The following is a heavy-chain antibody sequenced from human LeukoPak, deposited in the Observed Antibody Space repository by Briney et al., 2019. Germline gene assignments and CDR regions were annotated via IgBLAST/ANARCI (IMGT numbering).Heavy chain of an antibody. J-gene: IGHJ3*02. D-gene: IGHD3-10*01. V-gene: IGHV3-30*02. CDR3: ADYGSGSYYNSDDAFDI. CDR1: GFTFSTHD. Sequence: GGSLRLSYGASGFTFSTHDMHWVRQAPGKGLEWVAFIRYDGSHEYYADSVKGRFTISRDNSKNTLYLQMNSLRAEDTAVYYCADYGSGSYYNSDDAFDIWGQGTMVTVSS. CDR2: IRYDGSHE.